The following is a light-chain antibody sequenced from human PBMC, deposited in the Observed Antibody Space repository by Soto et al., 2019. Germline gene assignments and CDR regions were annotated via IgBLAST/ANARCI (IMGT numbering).Light chain of an antibody. CDR3: SSYKSSSIV. J-gene: IGLJ1*01. Sequence: QSVLTQPASVSGSPGQSITISCTGTSSDVGGYNYVSWYQQHPGKAPKLMIYEVSNRPSGVSNRFSGSKSGNTASLTISGLQAEDEADYYCSSYKSSSIVFGTGTKV. V-gene: IGLV2-14*01. CDR1: SSDVGGYNY. CDR2: EVS.